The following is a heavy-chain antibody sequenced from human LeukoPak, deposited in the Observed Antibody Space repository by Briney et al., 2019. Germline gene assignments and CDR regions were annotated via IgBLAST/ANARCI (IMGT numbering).Heavy chain of an antibody. CDR2: AAYDGTNK. V-gene: IGHV3-30*18. D-gene: IGHD2-2*01. J-gene: IGHJ4*02. CDR3: VKDPGSSTSSTGPLDY. Sequence: PGGSLRLSCAASGFTFSSFAMHWVRQAPGKGLEWVAVAAYDGTNKYYADSVKGRFTISRDNSRNTLYLQMNSLRAEDTAVYYCVKDPGSSTSSTGPLDYWGQGTLVTVSS. CDR1: GFTFSSFA.